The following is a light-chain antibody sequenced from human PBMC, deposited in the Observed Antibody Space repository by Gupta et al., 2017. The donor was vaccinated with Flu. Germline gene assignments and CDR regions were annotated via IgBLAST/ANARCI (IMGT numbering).Light chain of an antibody. Sequence: SVSGAPGQRVPISCPGSSPNIGAAYDVHWYQHLPGTAPKLLIHGNSNRPSGFPHRFPCSKSGPSASRAITGRQAEDEAEDDCHCYDSSMSGAVFGGGTKLTVL. CDR1: SPNIGAAYD. V-gene: IGLV1-40*01. J-gene: IGLJ2*01. CDR2: GNS. CDR3: HCYDSSMSGAV.